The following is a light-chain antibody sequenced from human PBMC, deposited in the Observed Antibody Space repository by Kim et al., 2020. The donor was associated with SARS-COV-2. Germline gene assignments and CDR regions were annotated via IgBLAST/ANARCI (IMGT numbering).Light chain of an antibody. Sequence: SPGERATRSCRGSQSVSSYLAWYQQKPGQAPRLLIYDASNRATGIPARFSGSGSGTDFTLTISSLEPEDFAVYYCQQRSNWPPKYTFGQGTKLEI. J-gene: IGKJ2*01. CDR3: QQRSNWPPKYT. CDR1: QSVSSY. CDR2: DAS. V-gene: IGKV3-11*01.